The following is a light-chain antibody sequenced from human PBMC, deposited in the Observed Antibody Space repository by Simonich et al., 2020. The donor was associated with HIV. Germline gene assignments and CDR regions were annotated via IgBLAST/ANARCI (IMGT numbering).Light chain of an antibody. J-gene: IGKJ1*01. V-gene: IGKV4-1*01. CDR2: WAS. CDR1: RTILYSSNNKNY. CDR3: QQYLSIPRT. Sequence: DIVMTQSPDSLAVSLGERATINCKSSRTILYSSNNKNYLAWYQQKPGQPPKLLIYWASTRESGVPDRFSGSGSGTDFTLTISSLQAEDVAVYYCQQYLSIPRTLGQGTKVEIK.